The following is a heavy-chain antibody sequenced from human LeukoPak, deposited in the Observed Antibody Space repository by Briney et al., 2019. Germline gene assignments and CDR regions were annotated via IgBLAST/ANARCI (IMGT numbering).Heavy chain of an antibody. D-gene: IGHD1-26*01. J-gene: IGHJ4*02. CDR1: GFTFSSYA. V-gene: IGHV3-30*01. Sequence: PGGSLRVSCAASGFTFSSYAMHWVRQAPGKGLEWVAVISYDGSNKYYADSVKGRFTISRDNSKNTLYLQMNSLRAEDTAVYYCARDASGTAQSFDYWGQGTLVTVSS. CDR3: ARDASGTAQSFDY. CDR2: ISYDGSNK.